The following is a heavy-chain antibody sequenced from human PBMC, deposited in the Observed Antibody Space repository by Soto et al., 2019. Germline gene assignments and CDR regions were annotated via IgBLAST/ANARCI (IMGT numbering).Heavy chain of an antibody. CDR2: IIPIFGTA. Sequence: SVKVSCKASGGTFSSYAISWVRQAPGQGLEWMGGIIPIFGTANYAQKFQGRVTITADESTSTAYMELSSLRSEDTAVYYCAREGGFNIQDDYYYYGLDVWGQGTPVTVSS. D-gene: IGHD3-10*01. CDR3: AREGGFNIQDDYYYYGLDV. CDR1: GGTFSSYA. J-gene: IGHJ6*02. V-gene: IGHV1-69*13.